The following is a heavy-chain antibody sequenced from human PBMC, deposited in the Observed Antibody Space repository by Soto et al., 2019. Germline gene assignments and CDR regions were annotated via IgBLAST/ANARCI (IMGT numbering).Heavy chain of an antibody. J-gene: IGHJ5*02. V-gene: IGHV3-21*01. D-gene: IGHD1-26*01. CDR1: GFAFSSFN. CDR3: ARDLLAGQQLVIPWFHP. Sequence: GSLRLSCTASGFAFSSFNMNWVRQAPGKGLEWVSSIFTRSSRIYYADSVKGRFTISRDDAKNSLFLQMNSLSVEDTAVYYCARDLLAGQQLVIPWFHPWGQGTLVTISS. CDR2: IFTRSSRI.